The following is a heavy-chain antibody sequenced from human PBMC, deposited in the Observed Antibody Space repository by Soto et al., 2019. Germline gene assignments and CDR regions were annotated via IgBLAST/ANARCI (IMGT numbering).Heavy chain of an antibody. V-gene: IGHV3-30-3*01. D-gene: IGHD3-10*01. Sequence: GGSLRLSCAASGFTFSSYAMHWVRQAPGKGLEWVAVISYDGSNKYYADSVKGRFTISRDNSKNTLYLQMNSLRAEDTAVYYCARESSDYYGSGSYYNVVGSLRFSPPYYYGMDVWGQGTTVTVSS. CDR1: GFTFSSYA. CDR3: ARESSDYYGSGSYYNVVGSLRFSPPYYYGMDV. J-gene: IGHJ6*02. CDR2: ISYDGSNK.